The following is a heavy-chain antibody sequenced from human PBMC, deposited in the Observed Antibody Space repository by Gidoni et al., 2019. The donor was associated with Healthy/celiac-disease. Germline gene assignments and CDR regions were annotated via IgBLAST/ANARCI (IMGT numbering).Heavy chain of an antibody. J-gene: IGHJ3*02. CDR1: GFTCSTYG. CDR2: ICYDGSNK. D-gene: IGHD3-9*01. V-gene: IGHV3-33*01. CDR3: ARETYYDILTGTSGAFDI. Sequence: QVQLVESGGGVVQPGRPLSLLCAASGFTCSTYGMHWVRLAPGTGLEWVAVICYDGSNKYYADSVKGRFTISRDNSKNTLYLQMNSLRAEDTAVYYCARETYYDILTGTSGAFDIWGQGTMVTVSS.